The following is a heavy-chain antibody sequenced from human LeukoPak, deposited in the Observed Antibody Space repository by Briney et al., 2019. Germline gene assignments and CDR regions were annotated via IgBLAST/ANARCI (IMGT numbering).Heavy chain of an antibody. V-gene: IGHV3-9*01. Sequence: GRSLRLSCAASGFTFDDYAMHWVRHAPGKGLEWVSGISWNSGSIVYADSVKGRFTISRDNAKNSLYLQMNSLRAEDTALYYCAKDSRSGYYENWFDPWGQGTLVTVSS. CDR2: ISWNSGSI. D-gene: IGHD3-22*01. CDR1: GFTFDDYA. J-gene: IGHJ5*02. CDR3: AKDSRSGYYENWFDP.